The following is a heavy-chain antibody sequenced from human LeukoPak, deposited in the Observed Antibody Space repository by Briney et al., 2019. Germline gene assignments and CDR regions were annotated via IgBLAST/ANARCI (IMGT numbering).Heavy chain of an antibody. CDR3: ARNGRATTIFGVITPPTDAFDV. CDR1: GGSISSNNDY. D-gene: IGHD3-3*01. V-gene: IGHV4-39*01. CDR2: IYYRGSA. Sequence: SETLSLTCTVSGGSISSNNDYWGWIRQPPGKGLEWIGTIYYRGSAYNNPSLKSRVTISVDTSKSQFSLRLSSVTAADTAVYYCARNGRATTIFGVITPPTDAFDVWGQGTMVTVSS. J-gene: IGHJ3*01.